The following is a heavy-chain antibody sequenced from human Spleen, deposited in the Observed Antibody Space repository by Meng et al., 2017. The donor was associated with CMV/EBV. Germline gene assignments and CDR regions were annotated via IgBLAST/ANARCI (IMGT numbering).Heavy chain of an antibody. J-gene: IGHJ4*02. CDR2: INHSGST. CDR3: ARGGVAGLDY. CDR1: GGSFSGYD. Sequence: VQLQQWGEGLLKPTASLTLTCAVYGGSFSGYDWSWSRQPPGKGLEWIGEINHSGSTNYNPSLKSRVTISVDTSKNQFPLKLSSVTAADTAVYYCARGGVAGLDYWGQGTLVTVSS. D-gene: IGHD6-19*01. V-gene: IGHV4-34*01.